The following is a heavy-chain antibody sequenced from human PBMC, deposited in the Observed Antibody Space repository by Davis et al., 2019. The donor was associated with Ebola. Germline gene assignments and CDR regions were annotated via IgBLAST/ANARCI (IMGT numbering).Heavy chain of an antibody. J-gene: IGHJ4*02. Sequence: GESLKISCAASGFTFGSYSMNWVRQAPGKGLEWVSTISKTSVYTYYAESVKGRFTISRDNAKNSLYLQMDGLRVEDTAVYYCASGLDYWGQGSLVTVSS. V-gene: IGHV3-21*01. CDR1: GFTFGSYS. CDR2: ISKTSVYT. CDR3: ASGLDY.